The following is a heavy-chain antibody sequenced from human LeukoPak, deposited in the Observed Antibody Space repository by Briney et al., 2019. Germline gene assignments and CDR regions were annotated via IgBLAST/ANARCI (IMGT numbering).Heavy chain of an antibody. Sequence: ASVKVSCKASGYTFTGYYMHWVRQAPGQGLEWMGWINPNSGGTNHAQKFQGRVTMTRDTSISTAYMELSRLRSDDTAVYYCARVDYNYYGMDVWGQGTTVTVSS. CDR1: GYTFTGYY. V-gene: IGHV1-2*02. J-gene: IGHJ6*02. CDR2: INPNSGGT. CDR3: ARVDYNYYGMDV.